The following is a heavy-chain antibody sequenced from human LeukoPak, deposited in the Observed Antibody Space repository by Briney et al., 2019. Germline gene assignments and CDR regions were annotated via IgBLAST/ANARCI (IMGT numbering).Heavy chain of an antibody. Sequence: GGSLRLSCTASGFTFNNHAMNWVRQAPGKGLEWVSLISGNGDNTYYADSVKGRFTISRDISKNTLFLQMNSLRAEDTAVYYCAELGITMIGGVWGKGTTVTISS. CDR1: GFTFNNHA. J-gene: IGHJ6*04. V-gene: IGHV3-23*01. CDR2: ISGNGDNT. CDR3: AELGITMIGGV. D-gene: IGHD3-10*02.